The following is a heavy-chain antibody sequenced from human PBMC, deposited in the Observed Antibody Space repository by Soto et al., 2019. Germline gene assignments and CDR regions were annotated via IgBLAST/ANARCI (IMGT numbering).Heavy chain of an antibody. V-gene: IGHV4-59*01. CDR2: IYYSGST. Sequence: TLSVTCASVGVGIANNCWGGLRERPGKGLEWIGYIYYSGSTNYNPSLKSRVTISVDTSKNQFSLKLSSVTAADTAVYYCAGGEAYCGGDCYPMVAFDIWGHGTMVT. D-gene: IGHD2-21*02. CDR1: GVGIANNC. CDR3: AGGEAYCGGDCYPMVAFDI. J-gene: IGHJ3*02.